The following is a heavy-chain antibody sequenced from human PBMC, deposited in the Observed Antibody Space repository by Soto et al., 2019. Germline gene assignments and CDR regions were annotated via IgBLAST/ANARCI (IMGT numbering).Heavy chain of an antibody. CDR3: ARGDTPMITGMDSFDI. J-gene: IGHJ3*02. Sequence: GGSLRLSCAASGFTFRRYWMNWVRQAPGKGLEWVANIKQDGTEKNYVDSVKGRFTISRDNARKSLYLQMDSLRAEDTAVYFCARGDTPMITGMDSFDIWGQGTMVTASS. CDR2: IKQDGTEK. D-gene: IGHD5-18*01. V-gene: IGHV3-7*01. CDR1: GFTFRRYW.